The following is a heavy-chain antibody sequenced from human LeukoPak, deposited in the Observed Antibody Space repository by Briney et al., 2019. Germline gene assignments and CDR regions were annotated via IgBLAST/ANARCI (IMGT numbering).Heavy chain of an antibody. Sequence: ASVKVSCKASGYTFTSYGISWVRQAPGQGLEWMGWISAHNGNTNYAQKLQGRVTMTTDTSTSTAYMELRSLRSDDTAVYYCARDTPQGTVTTPIMDVWGKGTTVTVSS. CDR3: ARDTPQGTVTTPIMDV. CDR2: ISAHNGNT. J-gene: IGHJ6*03. V-gene: IGHV1-18*01. CDR1: GYTFTSYG. D-gene: IGHD4-11*01.